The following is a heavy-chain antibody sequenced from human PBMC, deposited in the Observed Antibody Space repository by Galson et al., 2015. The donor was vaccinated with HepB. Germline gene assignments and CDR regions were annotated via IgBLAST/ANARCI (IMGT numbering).Heavy chain of an antibody. CDR1: GFTFSSYW. D-gene: IGHD1-26*01. Sequence: SLRLSCAASGFTFSSYWMSWVRQAPGKGLEWVANIKQDGSEKYYVDSVKGRFTISRDNAKNSLYLQMNSLRAEDTAVYYCARCYQWELPEYFDYWGQGTLVTVSS. CDR2: IKQDGSEK. CDR3: ARCYQWELPEYFDY. V-gene: IGHV3-7*03. J-gene: IGHJ4*02.